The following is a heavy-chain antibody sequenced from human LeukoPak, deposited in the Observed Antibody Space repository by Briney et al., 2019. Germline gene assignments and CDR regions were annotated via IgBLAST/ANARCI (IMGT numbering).Heavy chain of an antibody. J-gene: IGHJ4*02. CDR1: GGSFSTYY. D-gene: IGHD3-10*01. CDR3: ARDAKYYYGSRTYFFFEY. Sequence: SETLSLTCTVSGGSFSTYYWSWIRQPAGKGLEWIGHIYTSGTTNYNPSLKSRVTMSTDTPKNQFSLKLSSVTAADTAIYYCARDAKYYYGSRTYFFFEYWGQGTLLTVSS. CDR2: IYTSGTT. V-gene: IGHV4-4*07.